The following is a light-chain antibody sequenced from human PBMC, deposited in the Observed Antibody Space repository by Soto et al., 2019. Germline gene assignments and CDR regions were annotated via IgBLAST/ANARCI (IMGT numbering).Light chain of an antibody. CDR1: QSVTNY. CDR2: DAS. V-gene: IGKV3-11*01. J-gene: IGKJ1*01. Sequence: EIFLTQYPDTLSLSPGERATVTCRASQSVTNYIAWYQQRPGQAPRLLIYDASNSATGVPARFSGSRSGTDFTLTISDLEPADFGLYYCQQRLNWPPGFGQGTKVDIK. CDR3: QQRLNWPPG.